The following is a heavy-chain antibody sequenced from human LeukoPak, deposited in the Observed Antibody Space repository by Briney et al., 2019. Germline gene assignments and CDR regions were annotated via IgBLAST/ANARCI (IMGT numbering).Heavy chain of an antibody. D-gene: IGHD4-11*01. CDR2: ISSSSSYI. CDR3: TRVEETATTAAIIRKYSYYYYYMDV. Sequence: GGSLRLSCAASGFTFSSYNINWVRQAPGKGLEWVSSISSSSSYIYYADSVKGRFTISRDNAKNSLYLQMSSLRAEDTAVYYCTRVEETATTAAIIRKYSYYYYYMDVWGKGNTVTVSS. CDR1: GFTFSSYN. V-gene: IGHV3-21*01. J-gene: IGHJ6*03.